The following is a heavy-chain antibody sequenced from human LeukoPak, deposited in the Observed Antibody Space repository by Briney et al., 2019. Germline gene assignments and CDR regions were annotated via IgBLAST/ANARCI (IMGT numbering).Heavy chain of an antibody. Sequence: PGGSLRLSCAASGFTFDDYGMSWVRQAPGKGLEWVSGINWNGGSTGYADSVKGRFTISRDNAKNSLYLQMNSLRVEDTAVYYCAKGPLIEVAGTTWDYWGQGTLVTVSS. D-gene: IGHD6-19*01. CDR2: INWNGGST. J-gene: IGHJ4*02. CDR1: GFTFDDYG. CDR3: AKGPLIEVAGTTWDY. V-gene: IGHV3-20*04.